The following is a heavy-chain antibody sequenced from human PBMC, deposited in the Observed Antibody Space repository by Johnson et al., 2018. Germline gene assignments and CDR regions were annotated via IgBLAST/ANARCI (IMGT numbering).Heavy chain of an antibody. V-gene: IGHV3-7*01. Sequence: VQLVQSGGGLVQPGGSLRLSCAASGFTFSSYWMSWVRQAPGKGLEWVANIKQDGSEKYYVDSVKGRFTISRDNAKNSLYLQMNSLRAEDTAVYYCAIVTCSGGSCSLTYYYYGMDVWGQGTTVTVSS. D-gene: IGHD2-15*01. J-gene: IGHJ6*02. CDR1: GFTFSSYW. CDR2: IKQDGSEK. CDR3: AIVTCSGGSCSLTYYYYGMDV.